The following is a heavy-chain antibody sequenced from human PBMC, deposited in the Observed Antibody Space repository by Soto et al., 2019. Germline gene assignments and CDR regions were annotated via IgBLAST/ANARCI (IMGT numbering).Heavy chain of an antibody. CDR2: IVPIVDTP. CDR3: VRVVAIPGYPDN. Sequence: QVQLVQSGAEVRQPASSVKVSCKTSGGTFSSYAISWVRQAPGQGLEWMGWIVPIVDTPTYAQKFQGRVTITADESTSTVYMELSSLRSDDTAVYYCVRVVAIPGYPDNWGQGTLVTVSS. CDR1: GGTFSSYA. D-gene: IGHD5-12*01. V-gene: IGHV1-69*11. J-gene: IGHJ4*02.